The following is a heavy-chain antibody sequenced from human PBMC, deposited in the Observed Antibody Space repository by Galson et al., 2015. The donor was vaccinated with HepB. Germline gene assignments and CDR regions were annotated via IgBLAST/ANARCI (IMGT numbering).Heavy chain of an antibody. D-gene: IGHD3-3*01. J-gene: IGHJ4*02. CDR1: GFTFSNAW. Sequence: SLRLSCAASGFTFSNAWMSWVRQAPGKGLEWVGRIKSKTDGGTTDYAAPVKGRFTISRDDSKNTLYLQMNSLKTEDTAVYYCTTDWTIFGVVIGWDYWGQGTLVTVSS. CDR3: TTDWTIFGVVIGWDY. V-gene: IGHV3-15*01. CDR2: IKSKTDGGTT.